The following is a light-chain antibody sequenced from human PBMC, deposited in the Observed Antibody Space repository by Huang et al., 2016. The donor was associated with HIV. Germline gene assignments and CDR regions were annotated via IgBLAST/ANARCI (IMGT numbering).Light chain of an antibody. CDR1: QAISNS. V-gene: IGKV1-NL1*01. CDR3: QQYYGTPT. Sequence: DIQMTQSPSSLSPSVGDRVTITCRASQAISNSLAWYQQKPGKAPKLLLHSTSTLENGVPSRFRGSGSGADYALTISSLHPEDFVTYYCQQYYGTPTFGQGTRVEIK. CDR2: STS. J-gene: IGKJ1*01.